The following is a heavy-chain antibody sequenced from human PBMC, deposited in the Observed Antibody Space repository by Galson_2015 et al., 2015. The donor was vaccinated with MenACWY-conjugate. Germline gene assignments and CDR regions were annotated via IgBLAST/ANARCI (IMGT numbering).Heavy chain of an antibody. V-gene: IGHV1-69*13. D-gene: IGHD3-3*01. Sequence: SVKVSCKASGGTFSSNSFNWVRQAPGRGLEWMGGIISKFGTPNYAQKFQGRVTITADESTTTVYMDLNSLRSEDTAVYYCATPHMYFDVWSGFPPFDNWGQGTLVTVSS. CDR2: IISKFGTP. CDR3: ATPHMYFDVWSGFPPFDN. J-gene: IGHJ4*02. CDR1: GGTFSSNS.